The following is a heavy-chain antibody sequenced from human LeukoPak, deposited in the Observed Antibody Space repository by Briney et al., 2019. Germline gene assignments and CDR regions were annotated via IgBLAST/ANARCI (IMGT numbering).Heavy chain of an antibody. Sequence: SQTLSLTCTVSGGSINSGGYYWSWIRQRPGKGLERIGHINYSRSTYYNPSLKSRVTISVDTSKNQFSPKLSSVTAADTAVYYCARGARSSSSWRLGNWFDPWGQGTLVTVSS. J-gene: IGHJ5*02. CDR1: GGSINSGGYY. CDR3: ARGARSSSSWRLGNWFDP. D-gene: IGHD6-13*01. V-gene: IGHV4-31*03. CDR2: INYSRST.